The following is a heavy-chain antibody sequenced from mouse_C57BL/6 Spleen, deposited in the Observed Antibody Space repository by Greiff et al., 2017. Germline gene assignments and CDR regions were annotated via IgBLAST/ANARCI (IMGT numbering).Heavy chain of an antibody. D-gene: IGHD2-3*01. Sequence: EVQLQQSGPVLVKPGASVKMSCKASGYTFTDYYMNWVKQSHGKSLEWIGVINPYNGGTSYNQKFKGKATLTVDKSSSTAYMELNSLTSDDSAVYYCARTFYDGYPSWFAYWGKGALVTVSA. V-gene: IGHV1-19*01. CDR3: ARTFYDGYPSWFAY. CDR1: GYTFTDYY. CDR2: INPYNGGT. J-gene: IGHJ3*01.